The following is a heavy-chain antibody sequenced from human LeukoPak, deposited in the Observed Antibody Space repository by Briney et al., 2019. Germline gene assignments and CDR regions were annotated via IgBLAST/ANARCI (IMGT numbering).Heavy chain of an antibody. CDR2: ISSSSSTI. Sequence: PGGSLRLSCAASGFTFSSYSMNWVRQAPGKGLEWVSYISSSSSTIYYADSVKGRFTISRDNAKNSLYLQMNSLRAEDTAVYYCARDRYSGHFDYWGQGTLVTVSS. D-gene: IGHD6-19*01. J-gene: IGHJ4*02. V-gene: IGHV3-48*01. CDR3: ARDRYSGHFDY. CDR1: GFTFSSYS.